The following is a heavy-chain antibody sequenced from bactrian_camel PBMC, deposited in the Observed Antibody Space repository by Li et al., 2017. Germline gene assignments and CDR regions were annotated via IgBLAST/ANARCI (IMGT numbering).Heavy chain of an antibody. J-gene: IGHJ4*01. CDR1: GISASAFA. CDR3: AYTGLGYQPYIF. V-gene: IGHV3S53*01. CDR2: TRSGGTA. Sequence: VQLVESGGDLVQPGGSLRLSCATSGISASAFAMHWFRQAPGAEREFVSSTRSGGTAAYADSVKGRFTISRDNAENTVYLQLNHLTTEDMAMYYCAYTGLGYQPYIFWGQGTQVTVS. D-gene: IGHD5*01.